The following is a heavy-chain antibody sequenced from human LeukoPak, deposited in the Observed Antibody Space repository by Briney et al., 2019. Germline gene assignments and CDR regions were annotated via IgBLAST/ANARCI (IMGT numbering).Heavy chain of an antibody. V-gene: IGHV4-59*08. CDR3: ARTNYSDSSGSPIYAFDI. Sequence: PSETLSLTCTVSGGSISSYYWSWIRQPPGKGLEWIGYIYYSGSTNYNPSLKSRVTISVYTSKNQFSLKLSSVTAADTAVYYCARTNYSDSSGSPIYAFDIWGQGTMVTVSS. D-gene: IGHD3-22*01. CDR1: GGSISSYY. CDR2: IYYSGST. J-gene: IGHJ3*02.